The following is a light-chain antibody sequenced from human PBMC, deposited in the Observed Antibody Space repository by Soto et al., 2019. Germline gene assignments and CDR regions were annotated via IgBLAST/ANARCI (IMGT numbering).Light chain of an antibody. Sequence: EIVMTQSPATLSVSPGERATLPCRASQSVNSSYLAWYQQKPGQAPRLLIYGASSRATGIPDRFSGSGSGTDFTLTISRLEPEDFAVYYGQQYGSSPPKTFGQGTKVDIK. CDR2: GAS. J-gene: IGKJ1*01. CDR3: QQYGSSPPKT. V-gene: IGKV3-20*01. CDR1: QSVNSSY.